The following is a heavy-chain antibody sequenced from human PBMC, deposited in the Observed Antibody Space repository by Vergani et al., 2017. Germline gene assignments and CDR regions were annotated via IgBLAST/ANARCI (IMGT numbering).Heavy chain of an antibody. D-gene: IGHD2-15*01. CDR1: GGSISSYY. CDR3: ASNGPGYCSGGSCYRDAFDI. Sequence: QVQLQESGPGLVKPSETLSLTCTVSGGSISSYYWSWIRQPPGKGLEWIGEINHSGSTNYNPSLKSRVTISVDTSKNQFSLKLSSVTAADTAVYYCASNGPGYCSGGSCYRDAFDIWGQGTMVTVSS. CDR2: INHSGST. V-gene: IGHV4-59*12. J-gene: IGHJ3*02.